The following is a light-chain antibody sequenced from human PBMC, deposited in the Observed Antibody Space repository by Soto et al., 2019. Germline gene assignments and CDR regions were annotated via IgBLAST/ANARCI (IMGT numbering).Light chain of an antibody. CDR3: QHYGTSPKT. Sequence: DIVLTQSPGTLSLSPGERATLSCRASQSVSSSYLAWYHQKPGQAPRLLIYGASTRATGIPVRFSGSGSGTDFILTINRLEPEDFAVYYCQHYGTSPKTFGQGTKVEI. J-gene: IGKJ1*01. V-gene: IGKV3-20*01. CDR2: GAS. CDR1: QSVSSSY.